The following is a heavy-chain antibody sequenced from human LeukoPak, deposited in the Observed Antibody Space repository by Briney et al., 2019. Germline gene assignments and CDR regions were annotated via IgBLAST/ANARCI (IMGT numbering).Heavy chain of an antibody. CDR1: GGFISSSNYY. Sequence: SETLPLTCTVSGGFISSSNYYWGWIRQPPGKGLEWIGEINHSGSTNYNPSLKSRVTISVDTSKNQFSLKLSSVTAADTAVYYCASRLPRIAFDPWGQGTLVTVSS. CDR2: INHSGST. J-gene: IGHJ5*02. V-gene: IGHV4-39*07. CDR3: ASRLPRIAFDP. D-gene: IGHD2-21*01.